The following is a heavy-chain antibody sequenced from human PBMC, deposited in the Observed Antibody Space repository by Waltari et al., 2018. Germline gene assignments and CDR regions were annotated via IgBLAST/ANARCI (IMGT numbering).Heavy chain of an antibody. J-gene: IGHJ4*02. Sequence: EVELVESGGGLVQPGGSLRLSCEVSGVSLSDRWMHWVRQTPEKGLVWVARVKSDGSKTAYADSVRGRFIISRDTARNTLFLQMSSVRVDDTALYYCVAATPSSDKWGQGTLVTVSS. CDR2: VKSDGSKT. CDR3: VAATPSSDK. V-gene: IGHV3-74*01. CDR1: GVSLSDRW. D-gene: IGHD6-19*01.